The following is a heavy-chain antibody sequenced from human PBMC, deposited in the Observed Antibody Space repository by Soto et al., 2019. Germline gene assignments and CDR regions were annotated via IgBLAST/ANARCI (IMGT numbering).Heavy chain of an antibody. V-gene: IGHV3-7*01. J-gene: IGHJ4*02. CDR1: GFTFSSYW. D-gene: IGHD1-7*01. Sequence: EVQLVESGGGLVQPGGSLRLSCAASGFTFSSYWMSWVRQAPGKGLEWVANIKQDGSEKYYVDSVKGRFTISRDNAKNSLYLQMNSLRAEDTAVYYCARDFLNWNSWFFSHWGQGTLVTVSS. CDR3: ARDFLNWNSWFFSH. CDR2: IKQDGSEK.